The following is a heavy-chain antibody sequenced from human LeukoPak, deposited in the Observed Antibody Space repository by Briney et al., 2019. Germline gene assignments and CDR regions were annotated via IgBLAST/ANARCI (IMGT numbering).Heavy chain of an antibody. CDR2: IYYSGSS. D-gene: IGHD5-18*01. CDR1: GGSISSSTYY. Sequence: SETLSLTCTVSGGSISSSTYYWGWIRQPPGKGLEWIGTIYYSGSSYYNPSLKSRVTISVDTSKNQFPLKLGSVTAADTAVYYCARDGYNPIDYWGHGTLVTVSS. CDR3: ARDGYNPIDY. V-gene: IGHV4-39*02. J-gene: IGHJ4*01.